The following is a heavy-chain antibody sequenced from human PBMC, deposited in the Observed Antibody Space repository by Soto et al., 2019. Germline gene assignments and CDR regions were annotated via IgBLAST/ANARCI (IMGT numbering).Heavy chain of an antibody. CDR1: GFTFDDYA. Sequence: PGGSLRLSCAASGFTFDDYAMHWVRQAPGKGLEWVSGISWNSGSIGYADSVKGRFTISRDNAKNSLYLQMNSLRAEDTALYYCAKDIAPPTYYYYGMDVWGQGTTVTVS. J-gene: IGHJ6*02. CDR3: AKDIAPPTYYYYGMDV. D-gene: IGHD2-15*01. V-gene: IGHV3-9*01. CDR2: ISWNSGSI.